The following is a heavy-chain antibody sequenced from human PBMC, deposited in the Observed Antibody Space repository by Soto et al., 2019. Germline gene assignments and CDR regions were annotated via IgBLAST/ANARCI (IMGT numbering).Heavy chain of an antibody. CDR2: INAGNGNT. Sequence: VKVSCKASGYPFISYTIHWVRQAPGQRLEWMGWINAGNGNTKYSQKFQGRVTITRDTSASTAYMELSSLGSEDTAVYYCARGSGSYYEAFDIWGQGTMVTVSS. V-gene: IGHV1-3*01. J-gene: IGHJ3*02. CDR1: GYPFISYT. CDR3: ARGSGSYYEAFDI. D-gene: IGHD1-26*01.